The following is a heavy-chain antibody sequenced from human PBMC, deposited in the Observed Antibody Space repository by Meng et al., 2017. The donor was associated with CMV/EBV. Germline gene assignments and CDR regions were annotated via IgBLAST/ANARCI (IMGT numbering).Heavy chain of an antibody. CDR1: GSSFRSGYFY. CDR3: ARVGRTSCYDY. Sequence: QVQLCGSAPGLVKPYMLLSFTCTFSGSSFRSGYFYWSWIRQPPWKGLEWIGYIYYSGRHYYNPSLKSRVTISVDTSKNQFSLKLSSVTAADTAVYYCARVGRTSCYDYWGQGTLVTVSS. D-gene: IGHD2-2*01. CDR2: IYYSGRH. J-gene: IGHJ4*02. V-gene: IGHV4-30-4*08.